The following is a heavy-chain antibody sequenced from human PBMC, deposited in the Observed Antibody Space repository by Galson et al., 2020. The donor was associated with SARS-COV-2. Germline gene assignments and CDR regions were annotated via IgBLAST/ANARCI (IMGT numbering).Heavy chain of an antibody. CDR1: GYSFTSYA. J-gene: IGHJ5*02. D-gene: IGHD1-26*01. V-gene: IGHV1-3*01. CDR2: SNACNGNT. Sequence: ASVKVSCKASGYSFTSYAIHWVRQAPGQRLEWMGWSNACNGNTNYSQKFQGRVTITRDTSASTAYMELSTLRSEDTAVYYCARSPSGSYWSWFDPWGQGTLVTVSS. CDR3: ARSPSGSYWSWFDP.